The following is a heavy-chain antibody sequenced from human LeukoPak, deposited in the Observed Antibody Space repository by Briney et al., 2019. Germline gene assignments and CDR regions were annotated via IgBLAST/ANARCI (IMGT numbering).Heavy chain of an antibody. CDR2: INRDGSEE. CDR1: GFTLSSRW. D-gene: IGHD3-3*01. J-gene: IGHJ4*02. CDR3: ATYDSWSGYNIAY. V-gene: IGHV3-7*03. Sequence: GGSLRLSCVVSGFTLSSRWMMWVRQAPGKGLEWMTNINRDGSEENYVDSVKGRLTITRDNAENSLYLQMNSLKVEDTAIYYCATYDSWSGYNIAYWGQGTLVTVSS.